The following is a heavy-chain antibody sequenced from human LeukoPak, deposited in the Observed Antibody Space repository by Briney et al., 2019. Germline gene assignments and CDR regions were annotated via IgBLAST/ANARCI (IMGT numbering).Heavy chain of an antibody. V-gene: IGHV4-61*01. Sequence: SSETLSLTCTVSGGSISSGSYYWSWIRQPPGKGLEWIGYIYYSGSTNYNPSLKSRVTISVDTSKNQFSLKLSSVTAADTAVYYCARAGYDFWSGYYSQYYYYMDVWGKGTTVTVSS. J-gene: IGHJ6*03. CDR1: GGSISSGSYY. D-gene: IGHD3-3*01. CDR3: ARAGYDFWSGYYSQYYYYMDV. CDR2: IYYSGST.